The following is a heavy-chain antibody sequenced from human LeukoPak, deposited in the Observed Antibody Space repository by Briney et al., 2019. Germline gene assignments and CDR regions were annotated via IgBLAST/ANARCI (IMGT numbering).Heavy chain of an antibody. CDR2: IYYSGST. J-gene: IGHJ4*02. V-gene: IGHV4-59*01. CDR1: GGSISSYY. Sequence: SETLSLTCTVSGGSISSYYWSWIRQPPGKGLEWIGYIYYSGSTNYNPSLKSRVTISVDTSKNQFSLKLSSVTAADTAVYYCARDDAEGSGSFDYWGQGTLVTVSS. CDR3: ARDDAEGSGSFDY. D-gene: IGHD3-10*01.